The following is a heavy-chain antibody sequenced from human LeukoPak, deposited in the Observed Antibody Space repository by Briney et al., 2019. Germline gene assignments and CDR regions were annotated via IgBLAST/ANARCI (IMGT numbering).Heavy chain of an antibody. CDR1: GVTFSSFA. Sequence: GGSLRLSCAASGVTFSSFAMSLVRQAPGKGLEWVSSTSGSGGNTYYAHSVKGRFTISRDNFKNTLFLQMNSLRAEDTATYYCAKQRASYGYVFDYWGQGTLVTVSS. V-gene: IGHV3-23*01. J-gene: IGHJ4*02. CDR2: TSGSGGNT. D-gene: IGHD5-18*01. CDR3: AKQRASYGYVFDY.